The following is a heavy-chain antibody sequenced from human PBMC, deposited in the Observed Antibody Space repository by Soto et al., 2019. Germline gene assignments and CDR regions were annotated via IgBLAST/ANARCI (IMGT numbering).Heavy chain of an antibody. J-gene: IGHJ5*02. D-gene: IGHD5-18*01. V-gene: IGHV3-30*18. CDR2: ISYDGSNK. CDR1: GFTFSIYG. CDR3: AKDSGTAMAPNNCFDT. Sequence: PGGYLRLCCAASGFTFSIYGMHWIRQAPGKGLGWVAVISYDGSNKYYANSVKGRFTISIDNYKNTRYLQMNSLRAEDTAVNNYAKDSGTAMAPNNCFDTWRQGTLVTVSS.